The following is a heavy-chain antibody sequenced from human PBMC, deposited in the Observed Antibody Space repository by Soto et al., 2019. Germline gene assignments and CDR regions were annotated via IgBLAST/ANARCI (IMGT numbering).Heavy chain of an antibody. CDR3: ARERRADGNVLRFLEWLSTFDY. D-gene: IGHD3-3*01. V-gene: IGHV4-59*01. CDR2: IYYSGST. Sequence: PSETLSLTCTVSGGSISSYYWSWIRQPPGKGLEWIGYIYYSGSTNYNPSLKSRVTISVATSKNQFSLKLSSVTAADTAVYYCARERRADGNVLRFLEWLSTFDYWGQGTLDPVSS. CDR1: GGSISSYY. J-gene: IGHJ4*02.